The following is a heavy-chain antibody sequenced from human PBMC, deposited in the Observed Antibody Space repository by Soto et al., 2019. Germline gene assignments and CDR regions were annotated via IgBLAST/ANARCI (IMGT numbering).Heavy chain of an antibody. CDR3: ARYKYVRPTFFDY. V-gene: IGHV3-7*01. CDR1: GFTVSSYW. J-gene: IGHJ4*02. D-gene: IGHD1-20*01. Sequence: PGGSLRLSCAASGFTVSSYWMSWVRQAPGKGLEWVANIKQDGSAKYYVDSVKGRFTISRDNAKNSLYLQMNSLRAEDTAVYYCARYKYVRPTFFDYWGQGTLVTVS. CDR2: IKQDGSAK.